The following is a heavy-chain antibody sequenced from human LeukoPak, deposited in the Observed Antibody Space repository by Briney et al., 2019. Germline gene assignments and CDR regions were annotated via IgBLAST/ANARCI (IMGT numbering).Heavy chain of an antibody. Sequence: SETLSLACTVSGGSISSYYWSWSRQPAGKGLEWIGYIYYSGGTNYNPSLKSRVTISVDTSKNQFSLKLSSVTAADTAVYYCARHNVYSPGYMDVWGKGTTVTVSS. CDR3: ARHNVYSPGYMDV. D-gene: IGHD2-21*01. J-gene: IGHJ6*03. CDR2: IYYSGGT. V-gene: IGHV4-59*01. CDR1: GGSISSYY.